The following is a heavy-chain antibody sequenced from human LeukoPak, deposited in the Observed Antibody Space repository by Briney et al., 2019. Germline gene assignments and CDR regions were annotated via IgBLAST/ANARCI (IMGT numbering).Heavy chain of an antibody. J-gene: IGHJ5*02. CDR3: ARDPIRISGSVAYDP. D-gene: IGHD5-12*01. CDR2: INTDTGNP. V-gene: IGHV7-4-1*02. Sequence: ASVKVYCKASGYTFTSYAMNWVRQAPGQGLEWMGWINTDTGNPTYAQGFTGRFVFSLDTSVSTTYLQINSLKAEDSAVYYCARDPIRISGSVAYDPWGQGTLVTVSS. CDR1: GYTFTSYA.